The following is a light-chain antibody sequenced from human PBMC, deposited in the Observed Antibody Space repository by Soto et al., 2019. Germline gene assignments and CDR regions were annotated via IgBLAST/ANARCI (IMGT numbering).Light chain of an antibody. CDR1: QNIRNW. CDR2: DAS. CDR3: QQYNSYSEA. Sequence: DIQMTQSPSTLSASVGARVPITCRASQNIRNWLAWYQQKPGKAPNPLIYDASSLKSGVPARFSGRGSGTEFTLTISSLQPDDFATYYCQQYNSYSEAFGQGTKVDIK. J-gene: IGKJ1*01. V-gene: IGKV1-5*01.